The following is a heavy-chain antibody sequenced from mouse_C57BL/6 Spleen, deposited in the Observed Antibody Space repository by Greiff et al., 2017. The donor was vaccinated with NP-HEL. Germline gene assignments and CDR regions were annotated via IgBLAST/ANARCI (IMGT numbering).Heavy chain of an antibody. V-gene: IGHV1-64*01. CDR2: IHPNSGST. CDR1: GYTFTSYW. Sequence: QVQLQQSGAELVKPGASVKLSCKASGYTFTSYWMHWVKQRPGQGLEWIGMIHPNSGSTNYNEKFKSKATLTVDKSSSTAYMQLSSLTSEDSAVYYCARGGTTVVAHYYAMDYWGQGTSVTVSS. J-gene: IGHJ4*01. CDR3: ARGGTTVVAHYYAMDY. D-gene: IGHD1-1*01.